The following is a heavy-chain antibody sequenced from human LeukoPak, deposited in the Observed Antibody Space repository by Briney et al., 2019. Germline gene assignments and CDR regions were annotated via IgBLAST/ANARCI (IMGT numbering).Heavy chain of an antibody. V-gene: IGHV3-33*06. CDR2: IWYDGSNK. CDR1: GITFSSYG. CDR3: AKADSSSWYEVDAFDI. D-gene: IGHD6-13*01. Sequence: PGRSLRLSCAASGITFSSYGMHWVRQAPGKGLEWVAVIWYDGSNKYYADSVKGRFTISRDNSKNTLYLQMNSLRAEDTAVYYCAKADSSSWYEVDAFDIWGQGTMVTVSS. J-gene: IGHJ3*02.